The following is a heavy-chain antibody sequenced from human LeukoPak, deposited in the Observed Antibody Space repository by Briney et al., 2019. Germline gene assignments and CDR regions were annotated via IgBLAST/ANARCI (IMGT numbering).Heavy chain of an antibody. J-gene: IGHJ3*02. Sequence: PSETLSLTCTVSGGSISHYYWSWIRQPPGKGLEWMGYIYYNSGSTNYNPSLKSRVTISVDTSKNQFSLKLSSVTAADTAVYYCASNPYDFWSGYQGAFDIWGQGTMVTVSS. V-gene: IGHV4-59*08. D-gene: IGHD3-3*01. CDR2: IYYNSGST. CDR3: ASNPYDFWSGYQGAFDI. CDR1: GGSISHYY.